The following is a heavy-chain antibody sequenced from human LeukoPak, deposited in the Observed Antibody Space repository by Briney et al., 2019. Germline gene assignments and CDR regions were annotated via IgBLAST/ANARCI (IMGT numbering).Heavy chain of an antibody. D-gene: IGHD3-9*01. CDR2: INSDGRST. J-gene: IGHJ4*02. CDR3: ARGADSGYSSDN. Sequence: GGSLRLSCAACGFTFSNYWMHWVRQAPGKGLVWVSRINSDGRSTNYADSVKGRFTISRDNAKNTLYLQMNSLRAEDTAVYYCARGADSGYSSDNWGQGTLVSVSS. CDR1: GFTFSNYW. V-gene: IGHV3-74*01.